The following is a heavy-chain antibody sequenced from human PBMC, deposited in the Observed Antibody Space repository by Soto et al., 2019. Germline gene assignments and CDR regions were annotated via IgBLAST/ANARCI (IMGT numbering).Heavy chain of an antibody. Sequence: GGSLRLSCAASGFTFSSYGMHWVRQAPGKGLEWVAVISYDGSNKYYADSVKGRFTISRDNSKNTLYLQMNSLRAEDTAVYYCAKDLPPLAYYDSSGYSRTSSYYGMDVWGQGTPVTGSS. J-gene: IGHJ6*02. D-gene: IGHD3-22*01. CDR1: GFTFSSYG. V-gene: IGHV3-30*18. CDR3: AKDLPPLAYYDSSGYSRTSSYYGMDV. CDR2: ISYDGSNK.